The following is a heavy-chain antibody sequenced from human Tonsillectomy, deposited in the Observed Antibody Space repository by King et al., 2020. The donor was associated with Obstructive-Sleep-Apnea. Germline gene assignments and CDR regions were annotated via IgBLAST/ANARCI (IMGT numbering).Heavy chain of an antibody. V-gene: IGHV4-39*07. Sequence: QLQESGPGLVKPSETLSLTCTVSGGCIRSSSYYCGWIRHPPGKGLEWIGSIYYSGSTYYNPSLNSRVTISVHTSKNQFSPKLSSGTAAETAVYYCARAWGNYDFWSGYLAGFYYFDYWGQGTLVTVSS. CDR3: ARAWGNYDFWSGYLAGFYYFDY. D-gene: IGHD3-3*01. J-gene: IGHJ4*02. CDR1: GGCIRSSSYY. CDR2: IYYSGST.